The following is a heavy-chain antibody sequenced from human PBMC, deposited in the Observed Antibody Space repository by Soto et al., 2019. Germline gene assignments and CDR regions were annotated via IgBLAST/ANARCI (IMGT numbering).Heavy chain of an antibody. V-gene: IGHV4-39*01. CDR3: ARHTAARPGTLDY. D-gene: IGHD6-6*01. J-gene: IGHJ4*02. Sequence: QLQLQESGPGLVKPSETLSLTCTVSGGSMSSSSYYWGWIRQPPGKGLEWIGSIYYSGSTYYNPSLKSRVTMSVDTSKNQFSLKLSSVTAADTAVYYCARHTAARPGTLDYWGQGTLVTVSS. CDR2: IYYSGST. CDR1: GGSMSSSSYY.